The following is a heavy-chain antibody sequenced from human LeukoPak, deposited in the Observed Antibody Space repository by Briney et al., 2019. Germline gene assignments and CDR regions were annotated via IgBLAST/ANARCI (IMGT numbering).Heavy chain of an antibody. Sequence: SVTVSCKASGGPFNSLAISWVRQAPGQGIEWMGGIIPIFETSHYSQTFQGRVTITADESATTAYMELSNLAFDDTAFYYCATSGDYDWKLDYWGGGTLVSVSS. V-gene: IGHV1-69*13. J-gene: IGHJ4*02. CDR1: GGPFNSLA. CDR3: ATSGDYDWKLDY. CDR2: IIPIFETS. D-gene: IGHD1-1*01.